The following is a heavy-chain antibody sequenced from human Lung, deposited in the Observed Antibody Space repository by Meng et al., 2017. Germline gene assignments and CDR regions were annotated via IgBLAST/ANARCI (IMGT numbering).Heavy chain of an antibody. J-gene: IGHJ4*02. CDR2: INHSGST. CDR3: ARGPTTMAHDFDY. Sequence: QVQLQQWGAGLLKPSETRSLTCVVSGGSFSDYCWSWIRQPPGKGLEWIGEINHSGSTNYNPSLESRATISVDTSQNNLSLKLSSVTAADSAVYYCARGPTTMAHDFDYWGQGTLVTVSS. CDR1: GGSFSDYC. V-gene: IGHV4-34*01. D-gene: IGHD4-11*01.